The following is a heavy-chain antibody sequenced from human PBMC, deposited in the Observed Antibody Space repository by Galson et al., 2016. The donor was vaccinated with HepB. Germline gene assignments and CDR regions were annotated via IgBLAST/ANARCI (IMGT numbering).Heavy chain of an antibody. J-gene: IGHJ5*02. CDR1: GFTFINHW. CDR2: VKQDDGEK. D-gene: IGHD3-3*01. V-gene: IGHV3-7*01. CDR3: AEWSPHLSASTGS. Sequence: SLRLSCAASGFTFINHWIPWFRQPPGQGLEWVANVKQDDGEKYYLNPVKGRFTISTINATNPVYLQLNSLRDEDTAVYYCAEWSPHLSASTGSWGQGPRVTVSS.